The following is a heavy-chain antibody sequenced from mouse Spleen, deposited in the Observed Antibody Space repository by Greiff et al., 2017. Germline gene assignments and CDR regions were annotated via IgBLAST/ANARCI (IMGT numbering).Heavy chain of an antibody. J-gene: IGHJ4*01. Sequence: EVKVVESEGGLVQPGSSMKLSCTASGFTFSDYYMAWVRQVPEKGLEWVANINYDGSSTYYLDSLKSRFIISRDNAKNILYLQMSSLKSEDTATYYCARDRATMITTGAMDYWGQGTSVTVSS. CDR1: GFTFSDYY. V-gene: IGHV5-16*01. CDR2: INYDGSST. CDR3: ARDRATMITTGAMDY. D-gene: IGHD2-4*01.